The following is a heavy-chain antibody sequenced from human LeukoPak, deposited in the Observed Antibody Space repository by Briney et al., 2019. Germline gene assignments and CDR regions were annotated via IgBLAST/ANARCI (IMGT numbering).Heavy chain of an antibody. CDR1: GGTFSSYA. Sequence: SVKVSCKASGGTFSSYAISWVRQAPGQGLEWMGGITPIFGTANYAQKFQGRVTITADKSTSTAYMELSSLRSEDTAVYYCARRTYYYGSGSPLGYWGQGTLVTVSS. J-gene: IGHJ4*02. V-gene: IGHV1-69*06. CDR2: ITPIFGTA. D-gene: IGHD3-10*01. CDR3: ARRTYYYGSGSPLGY.